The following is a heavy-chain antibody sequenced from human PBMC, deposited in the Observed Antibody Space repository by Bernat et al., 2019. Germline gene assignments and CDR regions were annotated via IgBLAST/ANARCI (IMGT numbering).Heavy chain of an antibody. CDR1: GESITSKNYY. V-gene: IGHV4-39*01. CDR3: ARTPMGRTISYRDG. J-gene: IGHJ6*01. D-gene: IGHD5-18*01. Sequence: QVQLQESGPRLLKPSETLSLTCTVSGESITSKNYYWGWIRQPPGKELEWIASMYYTGNSFYRPSLKSRVAISVDTSKNQVSLKLNSVTAADTAVYYCARTPMGRTISYRDGRGKGTPVTGSS. CDR2: MYYTGNS.